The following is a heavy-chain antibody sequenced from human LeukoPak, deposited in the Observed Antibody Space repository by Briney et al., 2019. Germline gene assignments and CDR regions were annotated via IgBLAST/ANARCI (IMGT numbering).Heavy chain of an antibody. J-gene: IGHJ5*02. CDR3: AREKAYGSSGSPSGFDP. CDR2: INHSGST. Sequence: SETLSLTCTVSGGSISSYYWSWIRQPPGKGLEWIGEINHSGSTNYNPSLKSRVTISVDTSKNQFSLKLSSVTAADTAVYYCAREKAYGSSGSPSGFDPWGQGTLVTVSS. V-gene: IGHV4-34*01. CDR1: GGSISSYY. D-gene: IGHD6-13*01.